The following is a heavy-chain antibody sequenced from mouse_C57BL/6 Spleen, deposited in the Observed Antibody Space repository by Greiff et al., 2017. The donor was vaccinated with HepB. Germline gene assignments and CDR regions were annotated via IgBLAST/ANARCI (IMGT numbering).Heavy chain of an antibody. CDR2: IYWDDDK. CDR3: ARRAPLYDGYYGGAMDY. Sequence: QVTLKVCGPGILQSSQTLSLTCSFSGFSLSTSGMGVSWIRQPSGKGLEWLAHIYWDDDKRYNPSLKSRLTISKDTSRNQVFLKITSVDTAVTATYYCARRAPLYDGYYGGAMDYWGQGTSVTVSS. V-gene: IGHV8-12*01. D-gene: IGHD2-3*01. J-gene: IGHJ4*01. CDR1: GFSLSTSGMG.